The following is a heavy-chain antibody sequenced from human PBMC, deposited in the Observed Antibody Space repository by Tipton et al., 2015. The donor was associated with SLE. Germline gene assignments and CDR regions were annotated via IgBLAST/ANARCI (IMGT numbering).Heavy chain of an antibody. CDR3: ARSLVVIGNWYFDL. CDR2: IYHSGST. Sequence: TLSLTCTVSGGSISSYYWSWIRQPPGKGLEWIGSIYHSGSTYYNPSLKSRVTISVDTSKNQFSLKLSSVTAADTAVYYCARSLVVIGNWYFDLWGRGTLVTVSS. V-gene: IGHV4-59*01. J-gene: IGHJ2*01. CDR1: GGSISSYY. D-gene: IGHD2-21*01.